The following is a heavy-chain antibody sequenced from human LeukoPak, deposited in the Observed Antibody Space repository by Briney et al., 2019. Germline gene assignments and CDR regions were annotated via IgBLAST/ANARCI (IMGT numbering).Heavy chain of an antibody. Sequence: SETLSLTCTVSGGSISSYYWSWIRQPAGKGLEWIGYIYYSGSTNYNPSLKSRVTISVDTSKNQFSLKLSSVTAADTAVYYCARRSSSWYGSEYWGQGTLVTVSS. D-gene: IGHD6-13*01. CDR3: ARRSSSWYGSEY. V-gene: IGHV4-59*08. CDR1: GGSISSYY. J-gene: IGHJ4*02. CDR2: IYYSGST.